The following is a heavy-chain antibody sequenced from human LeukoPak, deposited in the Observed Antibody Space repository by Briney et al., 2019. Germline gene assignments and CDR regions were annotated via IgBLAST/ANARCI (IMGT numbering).Heavy chain of an antibody. CDR1: GFTFGDYA. V-gene: IGHV3-49*04. CDR3: TRDFGDYIYYGLDV. D-gene: IGHD4-17*01. CDR2: IGRKSSGGTT. J-gene: IGHJ6*02. Sequence: GGSLRLSCTTSGFTFGDYAINWVRQAPGKGLEWVGFIGRKSSGGTTEYAASVKDRFTISRDDSKRIAYLQMNSLKTEDTALYYCTRDFGDYIYYGLDVWGQGTTVTVSS.